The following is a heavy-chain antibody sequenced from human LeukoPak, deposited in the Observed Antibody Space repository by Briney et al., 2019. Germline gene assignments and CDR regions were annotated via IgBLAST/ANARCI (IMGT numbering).Heavy chain of an antibody. CDR2: MNPNSGNT. Sequence: PEASVKVSCKASGYTFTSYDINWVRQATGQGLEWMGWMNPNSGNTGYAQKFQGRVTMTRNTSISTAYMELSSVRSEDTAVYCCARRGGPRTGYYGMDVWGQGTTVTVSS. CDR1: GYTFTSYD. V-gene: IGHV1-8*01. CDR3: ARRGGPRTGYYGMDV. D-gene: IGHD1-14*01. J-gene: IGHJ6*02.